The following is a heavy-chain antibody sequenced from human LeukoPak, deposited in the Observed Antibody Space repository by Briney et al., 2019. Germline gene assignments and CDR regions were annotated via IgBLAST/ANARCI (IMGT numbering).Heavy chain of an antibody. CDR2: ICHSGSN. CDR3: VAGSGGDEWEPYGFDY. D-gene: IGHD1-26*01. CDR1: GYSISSGYY. V-gene: IGHV4-38-2*02. J-gene: IGHJ4*02. Sequence: PSETLSLTCTVSGYSISSGYYWGWIRQPPGKGLEWIGSICHSGSNYYKPSLKSRVTISVDTSKNQFSLKLNSVTAADTAVYYCVAGSGGDEWEPYGFDYWGQGTLVTVYS.